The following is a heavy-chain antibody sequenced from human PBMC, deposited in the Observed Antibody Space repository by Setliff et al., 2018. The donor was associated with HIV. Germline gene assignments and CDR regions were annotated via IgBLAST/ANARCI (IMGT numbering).Heavy chain of an antibody. CDR3: AKDKGQKYADY. CDR2: LRTGTGDT. Sequence: ASVKVSCKASGYTFTSYSMHWVRQAPGQRLEWMGWLRTGTGDTSYSVKFQGRLTITRDTSKNTLYLQMNSLRAEDTAVYYCAKDKGQKYADYWGQGTVVTVSS. J-gene: IGHJ4*02. V-gene: IGHV1-3*04. CDR1: GYTFTSYS. D-gene: IGHD3-10*01.